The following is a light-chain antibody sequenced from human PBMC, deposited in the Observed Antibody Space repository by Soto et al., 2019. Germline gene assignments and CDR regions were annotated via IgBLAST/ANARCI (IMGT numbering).Light chain of an antibody. CDR2: SAS. CDR3: QRNHNAPPNT. CDR1: QGMSSY. Sequence: DIQLTQSPSSLSASVGDRVTITCRVSQGMSSYLNRYRQKPGKVPKLLIYSASNLQSGVPSRFSGSGSGTDFTLTISSLQPEDVASYYGQRNHNAPPNTFGQGTKLEIK. J-gene: IGKJ2*01. V-gene: IGKV1-27*01.